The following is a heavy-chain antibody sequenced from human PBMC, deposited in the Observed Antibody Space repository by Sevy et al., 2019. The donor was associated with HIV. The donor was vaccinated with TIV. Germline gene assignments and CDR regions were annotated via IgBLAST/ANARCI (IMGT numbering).Heavy chain of an antibody. Sequence: GGSLRLSCAASGFTVSSNYMSWVRQAPGKGLEWVSVIYSGGSTYYADSVKGRFTISRDNSKNTLYLQMNSLRAEDTAVYYCARVGVSSAHDFWGGYYTGLDWFDPWGQGTLVTVSS. CDR1: GFTVSSNY. D-gene: IGHD3-3*01. V-gene: IGHV3-53*01. J-gene: IGHJ5*02. CDR2: IYSGGST. CDR3: ARVGVSSAHDFWGGYYTGLDWFDP.